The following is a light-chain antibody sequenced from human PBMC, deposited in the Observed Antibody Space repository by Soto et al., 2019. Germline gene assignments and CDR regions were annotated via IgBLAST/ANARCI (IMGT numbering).Light chain of an antibody. CDR2: GAS. J-gene: IGKJ5*01. V-gene: IGKV3-20*01. CDR3: QQYGSSHPIT. CDR1: QSVCSSY. Sequence: ILFAQSPGILSLSAGEGATLSCRASQSVCSSYLAWYQRKPGQATRLLIYGASSRANGIPDRFSGSGAGTDFTLTISRLEPEDFAVYDCQQYGSSHPITFGQGTRLEIK.